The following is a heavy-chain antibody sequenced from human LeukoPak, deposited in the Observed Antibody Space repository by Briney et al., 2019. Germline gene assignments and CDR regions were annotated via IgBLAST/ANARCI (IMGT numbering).Heavy chain of an antibody. J-gene: IGHJ6*02. D-gene: IGHD5-18*01. CDR2: IYYSGST. Sequence: SETLSLTCTVSGGSISSYYWSWIRQPPGKGLEWTGYIYYSGSTNYNPSLKSRVTISVDTSKNQFSLKLSSVTAADTAVYYCARLVGEYSYGQVGYYYYGMDVWGQGTTVTVSS. CDR1: GGSISSYY. CDR3: ARLVGEYSYGQVGYYYYGMDV. V-gene: IGHV4-59*08.